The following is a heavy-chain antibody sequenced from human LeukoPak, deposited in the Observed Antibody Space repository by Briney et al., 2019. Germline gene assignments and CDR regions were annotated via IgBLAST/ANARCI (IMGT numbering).Heavy chain of an antibody. D-gene: IGHD1/OR15-1a*01. CDR3: ARSIIGTHWKFDY. CDR1: GGSISTYY. J-gene: IGHJ4*02. CDR2: ISYSGST. V-gene: IGHV4-59*08. Sequence: SETLSLTCTVSGGSISTYYWSWIRQPPRKGLEWIGYISYSGSTNYNPSLKSRVTISLDTSKNQFALKLSSVTAADTAVYYCARSIIGTHWKFDYWGQGTLVTVSS.